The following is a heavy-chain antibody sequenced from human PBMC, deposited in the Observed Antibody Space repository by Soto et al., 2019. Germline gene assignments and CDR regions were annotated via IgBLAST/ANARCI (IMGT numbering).Heavy chain of an antibody. CDR1: GFTFSAYA. CDR3: AKDIQWEQHWFDP. V-gene: IGHV3-23*01. CDR2: VSGTGSAT. D-gene: IGHD1-26*01. Sequence: PGGSLRLSCAASGFTFSAYALTWVRQAPGQGLEWLSTVSGTGSATHYADSVKGRFTISRDNSKNTLYLQMNSLRAEDTAIYYCAKDIQWEQHWFDPWGQGTLVTVSS. J-gene: IGHJ5*02.